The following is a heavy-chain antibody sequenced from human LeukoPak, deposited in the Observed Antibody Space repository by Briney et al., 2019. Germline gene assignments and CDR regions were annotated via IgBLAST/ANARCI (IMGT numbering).Heavy chain of an antibody. Sequence: ASVKVSCKASGYTFTGFYMHWVRQAPGQGLEWMGWINPNSGGTNYAQKFQGRVTMTRDTSISTAYMELSRLRSDDTAVYYCARGVIVVVPAARSPWFDPWGQGTLVTVSS. J-gene: IGHJ5*02. CDR2: INPNSGGT. D-gene: IGHD2-2*01. CDR1: GYTFTGFY. CDR3: ARGVIVVVPAARSPWFDP. V-gene: IGHV1-2*02.